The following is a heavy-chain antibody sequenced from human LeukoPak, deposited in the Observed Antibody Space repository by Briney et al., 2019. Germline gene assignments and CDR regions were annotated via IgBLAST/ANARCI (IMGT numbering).Heavy chain of an antibody. Sequence: GASVKVSCKASGYTFTGYYMHWVRQAPGQGLEWMGWINPNSGGTNYAQKFQGRVTMTRDTSISTAYMELSRLRSDDTAVYYCAREGRWDDFWSGYYRGNWFDPWGQGTLVTVSS. D-gene: IGHD3-3*01. CDR3: AREGRWDDFWSGYYRGNWFDP. J-gene: IGHJ5*02. V-gene: IGHV1-2*02. CDR1: GYTFTGYY. CDR2: INPNSGGT.